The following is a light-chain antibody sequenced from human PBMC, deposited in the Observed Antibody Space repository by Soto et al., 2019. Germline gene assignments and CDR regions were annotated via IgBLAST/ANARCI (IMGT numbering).Light chain of an antibody. CDR1: QSLLHITGETF. J-gene: IGKJ5*01. CDR3: MQSTQLPPT. V-gene: IGKV2D-29*02. CDR2: EVS. Sequence: DVVMTQTPLSLSVAPGQPASISCKSSQSLLHITGETFLFWYLQKPGQSPQLLIYEVSTRVSGVPDRFSGSESGTDFTLEISRVETDDVGIYYCMQSTQLPPTFGQGPRLGIE.